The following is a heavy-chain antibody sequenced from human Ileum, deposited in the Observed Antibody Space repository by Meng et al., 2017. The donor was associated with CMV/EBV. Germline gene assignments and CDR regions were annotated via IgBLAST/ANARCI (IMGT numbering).Heavy chain of an antibody. Sequence: GESLKISCAASGFTFNNSPMTWVRQAPGKGLEWVSLIGGSGSSTYYGDSVKGRFTISRDNSKNALYLQMNSLRAEDTAIYYCAKGRSDSWHQLDHWGQGTLVTVSS. D-gene: IGHD6-13*01. CDR3: AKGRSDSWHQLDH. J-gene: IGHJ4*02. V-gene: IGHV3-23*01. CDR2: IGGSGSST. CDR1: GFTFNNSP.